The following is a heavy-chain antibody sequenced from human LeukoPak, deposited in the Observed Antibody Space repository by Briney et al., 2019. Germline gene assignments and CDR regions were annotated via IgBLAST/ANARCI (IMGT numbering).Heavy chain of an antibody. D-gene: IGHD2-8*01. CDR1: GFTFSSYS. CDR2: ISDSGGIT. V-gene: IGHV3-23*01. Sequence: GGSLRLSCAASGFTFSSYSMNWVRQAPGKGLEWVSTISDSGGITYYADSVKGRFTISRDNSENTLYLQMNSLRVEDTAVYYCAKVPLSRRCYDYWGQGTLVTVSS. CDR3: AKVPLSRRCYDY. J-gene: IGHJ4*02.